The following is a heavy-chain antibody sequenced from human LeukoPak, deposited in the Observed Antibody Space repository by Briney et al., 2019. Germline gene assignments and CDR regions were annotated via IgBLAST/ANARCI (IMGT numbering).Heavy chain of an antibody. CDR1: GYTFTGYY. D-gene: IGHD2-21*01. CDR3: ARGAIARQTNWFDP. CDR2: INPNSGGT. V-gene: IGHV1-2*02. Sequence: ASVKVSCKASGYTFTGYYMHWVRQAPGQGLEWMGWINPNSGGTNYAQKFQGRVTMTRDTPISTAYMELSRLRSDDTAVYYCARGAIARQTNWFDPWGQGTLATVSS. J-gene: IGHJ5*02.